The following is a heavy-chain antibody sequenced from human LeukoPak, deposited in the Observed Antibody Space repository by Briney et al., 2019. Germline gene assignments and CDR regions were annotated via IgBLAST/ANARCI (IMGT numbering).Heavy chain of an antibody. CDR3: ARSGIAVADSFDY. V-gene: IGHV4-30-4*01. Sequence: SETLSLTCTVSGASISSGGHYWSWIRHLPGQGLEWIGYITHSGSTSYNPSLKSRVTISVDTSKNQFSLKLSSVTAADTAVYYCARSGIAVADSFDYWGQGTLVTVSS. J-gene: IGHJ4*02. D-gene: IGHD6-19*01. CDR1: GASISSGGHY. CDR2: ITHSGST.